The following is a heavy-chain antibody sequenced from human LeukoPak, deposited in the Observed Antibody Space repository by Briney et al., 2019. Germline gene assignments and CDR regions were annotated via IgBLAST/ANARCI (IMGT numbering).Heavy chain of an antibody. CDR1: GFTFSSYS. V-gene: IGHV3-48*01. D-gene: IGHD6-6*01. CDR2: ISSSSSTI. CDR3: ARDKYSSSSAFDY. Sequence: GGSLRLSCAASGFTFSSYSMNWVRQAPGKGLEWVSYISSSSSTIYYADSVKGRFTISRDNAKNSLYLQMNSLRAEDTAVYYCARDKYSSSSAFDYWGQGTLVTVSS. J-gene: IGHJ4*02.